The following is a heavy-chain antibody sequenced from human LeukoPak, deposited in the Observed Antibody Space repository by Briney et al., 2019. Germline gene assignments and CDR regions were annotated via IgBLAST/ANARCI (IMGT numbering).Heavy chain of an antibody. V-gene: IGHV3-23*01. D-gene: IGHD6-13*01. CDR3: ARAPLIAAAGYYYYYMDV. J-gene: IGHJ6*03. Sequence: GGSLRLSCAASGFTFSSYAMSWVRQAPGKGLEWVSAISGSGGSTYYADSVKGRFTISRDNSKNTLYLQMNSLRAEDTAVYYCARAPLIAAAGYYYYYMDVWGKGTTVTVSS. CDR1: GFTFSSYA. CDR2: ISGSGGST.